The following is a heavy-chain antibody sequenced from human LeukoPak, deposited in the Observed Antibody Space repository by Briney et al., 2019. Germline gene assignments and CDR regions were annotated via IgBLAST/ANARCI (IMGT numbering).Heavy chain of an antibody. CDR3: ARWPGDVTRAFDI. Sequence: PSETLSLTCTVSGGSISTYYWSWIRQPPGKGVEWIAYIDYSGNTNYNPSLKSRVTISIDMVRTQFSLNLSSVTAADTDAYYCARWPGDVTRAFDIWGQGTMVTVSS. CDR2: IDYSGNT. J-gene: IGHJ3*02. V-gene: IGHV4-59*01. CDR1: GGSISTYY. D-gene: IGHD3-10*01.